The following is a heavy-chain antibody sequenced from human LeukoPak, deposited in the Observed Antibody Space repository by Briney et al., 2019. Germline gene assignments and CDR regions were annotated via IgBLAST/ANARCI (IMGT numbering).Heavy chain of an antibody. CDR3: ARSVGANLYYFDY. D-gene: IGHD1-26*01. CDR1: GFTFSSYS. V-gene: IGHV3-21*01. CDR2: ISSSSSYI. Sequence: PGGSLRLSCAASGFTFSSYSMNWVRQAPGKGLEWVSSISSSSSYIYYADSVKGRFTISRDNAKNSLYLQMNSLRAEDTAVYYCARSVGANLYYFDYWGQGTLVTVSS. J-gene: IGHJ4*02.